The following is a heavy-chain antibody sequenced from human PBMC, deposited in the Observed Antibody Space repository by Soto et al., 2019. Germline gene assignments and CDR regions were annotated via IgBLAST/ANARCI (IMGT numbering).Heavy chain of an antibody. Sequence: GGSRRLSCVVSGLSLTHYAIAWVRQAPGKGLECISTIDVLNGAWYSDSVRGRLAISRDVSRNTVYLQMGSLRVEDTAIYFCSDWRAGGPVNLDHWGPGTVVTVCS. D-gene: IGHD2-15*01. J-gene: IGHJ4*02. CDR3: SDWRAGGPVNLDH. CDR2: IDVLNGA. V-gene: IGHV3-23*05. CDR1: GLSLTHYA.